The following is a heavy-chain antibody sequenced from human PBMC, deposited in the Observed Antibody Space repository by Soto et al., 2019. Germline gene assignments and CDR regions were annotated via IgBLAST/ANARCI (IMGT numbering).Heavy chain of an antibody. CDR3: ARDKNGDILTEELLGY. V-gene: IGHV3-33*01. CDR2: IWYDGSNK. CDR1: GFTFSSYG. J-gene: IGHJ4*02. Sequence: GGSLRLSCAASGFTFSSYGMHWVRQAPGKGLEWVAVIWYDGSNKYYADSVKGRFTISRDNSKNTLYLQMNSLRAEDTAVYYCARDKNGDILTEELLGYWGQGTLVTVSS. D-gene: IGHD3-9*01.